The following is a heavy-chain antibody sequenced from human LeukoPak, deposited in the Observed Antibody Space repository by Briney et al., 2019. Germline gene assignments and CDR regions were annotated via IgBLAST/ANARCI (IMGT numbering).Heavy chain of an antibody. CDR3: VKGISMIAKLPLDY. D-gene: IGHD3-22*01. J-gene: IGHJ4*02. CDR2: ISSNGGRT. Sequence: GGSLRLSCSASGFTFSTYAMHWVRQALGKGLEYVSGISSNGGRTDYADSVKGRFTISRDNSKNTLYLQMSSLRAEDTAVYYCVKGISMIAKLPLDYWGQGTLVTVSS. V-gene: IGHV3-64D*09. CDR1: GFTFSTYA.